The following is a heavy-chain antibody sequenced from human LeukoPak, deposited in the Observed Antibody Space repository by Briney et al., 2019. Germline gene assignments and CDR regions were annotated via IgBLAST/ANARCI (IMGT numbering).Heavy chain of an antibody. Sequence: GGSLRLSCAASGFTFSSYAMSWVRQAPGKGLEWVSAISGSGGSTYYADSVKGRFTISRDNSKNTLYLQMNNLRAEDTAVYYCAKGRSDGGENYWGQGTLVTVSS. V-gene: IGHV3-23*01. CDR2: ISGSGGST. D-gene: IGHD2-21*01. CDR3: AKGRSDGGENY. J-gene: IGHJ4*02. CDR1: GFTFSSYA.